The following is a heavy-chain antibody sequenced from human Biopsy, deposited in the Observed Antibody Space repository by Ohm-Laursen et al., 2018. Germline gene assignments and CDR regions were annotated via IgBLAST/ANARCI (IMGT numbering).Heavy chain of an antibody. CDR2: ISYNERT. D-gene: IGHD3-9*01. CDR3: VREPKTGTAEAWYFDL. CDR1: GASVKTSGYF. J-gene: IGHJ2*01. V-gene: IGHV4-31*03. Sequence: SQTLSLTCNVSGASVKTSGYFWAWIRQRPGKGLEWIGYISYNERTHYNPSLTSRLAISFDTSNNRISLQLRSVSVADTAVYYCVREPKTGTAEAWYFDLWGRGSPVTVSS.